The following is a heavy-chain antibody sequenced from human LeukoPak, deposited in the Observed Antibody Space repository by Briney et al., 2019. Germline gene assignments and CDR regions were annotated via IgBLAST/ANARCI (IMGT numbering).Heavy chain of an antibody. J-gene: IGHJ4*02. CDR1: GFTFSSYA. CDR2: ISGSGGST. V-gene: IGHV3-23*01. Sequence: GGSLRLSCAASGFTFSSYAMSWVRQAPGKGLEWVSAISGSGGSTYYADSVKGRFTISRDNSKNTLYPQMNSLRAEDTAVYYCANRGYSGYPFDYWGQGTLVTVSS. CDR3: ANRGYSGYPFDY. D-gene: IGHD5-12*01.